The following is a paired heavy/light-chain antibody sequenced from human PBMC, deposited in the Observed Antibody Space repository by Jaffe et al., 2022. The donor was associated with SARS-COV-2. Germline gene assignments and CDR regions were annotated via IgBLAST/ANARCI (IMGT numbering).Heavy chain of an antibody. CDR2: ISSSSSYI. CDR3: ARDPLQNLSPAAMSYYYYYGMDV. D-gene: IGHD2-2*01. Sequence: EVQLVESGGGLVKPGGSLRLSCAASGFTFSSYSMNWVRQAPGKGLEWVSSISSSSSYIYYADSVKGRFTISRDNAKNSLYLQMNSLRAEDTAVYYCARDPLQNLSPAAMSYYYYYGMDVWGQGTTVTVSS. CDR1: GFTFSSYS. V-gene: IGHV3-21*01. J-gene: IGHJ6*02.
Light chain of an antibody. CDR1: QSISSY. V-gene: IGKV1-39*01. CDR3: QQSYSLKT. J-gene: IGKJ4*01. Sequence: DIQMTQSPSSLSASVGDRVTITCRASQSISSYLNWYQQKPGKAPKLLIYAASSLQSGVPSRFSGSGSGTDFTLTISSLQPEDFATYYCQQSYSLKTFGGGTKVEIK. CDR2: AAS.